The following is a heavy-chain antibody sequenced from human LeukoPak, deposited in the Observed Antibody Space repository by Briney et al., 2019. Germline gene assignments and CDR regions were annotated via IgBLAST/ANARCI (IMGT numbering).Heavy chain of an antibody. Sequence: ASVKVSCKASGYTFTSYGISWVRQAPGQGLEWMGWISAYNGNTNYAQKLQGRVTMTTDTSTSTAYMELRSLRSDDTAVYYCARVVFNCSSTSCSPGFDYWGQGTLVTVSS. CDR1: GYTFTSYG. CDR2: ISAYNGNT. CDR3: ARVVFNCSSTSCSPGFDY. D-gene: IGHD2-2*01. V-gene: IGHV1-18*01. J-gene: IGHJ4*02.